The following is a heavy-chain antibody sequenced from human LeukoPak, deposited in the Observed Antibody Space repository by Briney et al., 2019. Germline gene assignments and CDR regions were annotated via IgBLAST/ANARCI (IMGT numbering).Heavy chain of an antibody. J-gene: IGHJ5*02. D-gene: IGHD6-19*01. CDR2: IYSSGSA. Sequence: SETLSLTCAVSGGSIINHYWSWIRQPAGKGLEWIGRIYSSGSANYNPSLKSRVSMPIDTSNNHFSLNLTSVTAADTALYFCARDVRYASGWSAPESWGQGTLVTVSS. CDR1: GGSIINHY. V-gene: IGHV4-4*07. CDR3: ARDVRYASGWSAPES.